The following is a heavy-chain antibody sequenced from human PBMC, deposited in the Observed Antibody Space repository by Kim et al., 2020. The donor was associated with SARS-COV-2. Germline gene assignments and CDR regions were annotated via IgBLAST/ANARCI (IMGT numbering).Heavy chain of an antibody. CDR3: ARAYSSSWLRGSDRFDP. Sequence: SETLSLTCAVYGGSFSGYYWSWIRQPPGKGLEWIGEINHSGSTNYNPSLKSRVTISVDTSKNQFSLKLSSVTAADTAVYYCARAYSSSWLRGSDRFDPWGQGTLVTVSS. D-gene: IGHD6-13*01. CDR1: GGSFSGYY. J-gene: IGHJ5*02. CDR2: INHSGST. V-gene: IGHV4-34*01.